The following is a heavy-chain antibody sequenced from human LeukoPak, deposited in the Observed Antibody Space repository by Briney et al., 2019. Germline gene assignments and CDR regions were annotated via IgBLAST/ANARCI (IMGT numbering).Heavy chain of an antibody. D-gene: IGHD5-18*01. CDR2: MNANSGNT. CDR3: ARGRVGTAMDHVFDY. V-gene: IGHV1-8*01. Sequence: ASLKVSCKASGYTFTGYDINWVRQAPGQGLEWMGWMNANSGNTGYAQKFQGRVTMTRNTSISTAYMELSSLRSDDTAVYYCARGRVGTAMDHVFDYWGQGTLVTVSS. CDR1: GYTFTGYD. J-gene: IGHJ4*02.